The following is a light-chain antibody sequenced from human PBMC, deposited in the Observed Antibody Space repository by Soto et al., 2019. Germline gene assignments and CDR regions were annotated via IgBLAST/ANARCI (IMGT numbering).Light chain of an antibody. Sequence: EIVLTQSPATLSLSPGERATLSCRASQSVSSYLAWYQQKPSQAPRLLIYDASNRATGIPARFSGSGSGTDFTLTISSLEPEDFAVYYCQQRSHWPPFGQGTKLEIK. CDR1: QSVSSY. J-gene: IGKJ2*01. CDR2: DAS. V-gene: IGKV3-11*01. CDR3: QQRSHWPP.